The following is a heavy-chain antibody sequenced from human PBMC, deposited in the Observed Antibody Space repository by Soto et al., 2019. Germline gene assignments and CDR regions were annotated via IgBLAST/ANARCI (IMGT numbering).Heavy chain of an antibody. J-gene: IGHJ6*02. V-gene: IGHV3-21*01. CDR3: AREKEDEGSSSLRVYYGMDV. D-gene: IGHD6-6*01. Sequence: GGSLRVSWDAFEFTLSSLTVTWIRQGTGRGLEWVSSLSGSSKYIHYADSVKGRFTMSRDNAKNSLYLQMNRLRAEDTAVYYCAREKEDEGSSSLRVYYGMDVWGQGTTVTVSS. CDR2: LSGSSKYI. CDR1: EFTLSSLT.